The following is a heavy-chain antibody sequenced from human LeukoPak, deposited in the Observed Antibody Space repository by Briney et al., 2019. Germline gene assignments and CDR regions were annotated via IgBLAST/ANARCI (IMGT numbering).Heavy chain of an antibody. D-gene: IGHD6-13*01. J-gene: IGHJ4*02. CDR1: GFTSSSYG. Sequence: PGGSLRLSCAASGFTSSSYGMHWVRQAPGKGLEWVAVISYDGSNKYYADSVKGRFTISRDNSKNTLYLQMNSLRAEDTAVYYCANESPGYSSSWYVYWGQGTLVTVSS. V-gene: IGHV3-30*18. CDR2: ISYDGSNK. CDR3: ANESPGYSSSWYVY.